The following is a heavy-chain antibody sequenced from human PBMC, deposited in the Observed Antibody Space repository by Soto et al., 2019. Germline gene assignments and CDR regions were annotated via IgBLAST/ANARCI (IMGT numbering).Heavy chain of an antibody. CDR2: IIPIFGTA. J-gene: IGHJ4*02. D-gene: IGHD3-22*01. CDR1: GGTFSSYA. CDR3: ARVSPDSSGYYYLTPNDY. V-gene: IGHV1-69*01. Sequence: QVQLVQSGAEVKKPGSSVKVSCKASGGTFSSYAISWVRHAPGQGLGWMGGIIPIFGTANYAQKFQGRVTITADESTSTAYMELSSLRSEDTAVYYCARVSPDSSGYYYLTPNDYWGQGTLVTVSS.